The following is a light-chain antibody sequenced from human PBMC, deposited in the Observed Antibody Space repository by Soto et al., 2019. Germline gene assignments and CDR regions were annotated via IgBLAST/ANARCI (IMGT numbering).Light chain of an antibody. CDR3: GSWDSRLSAYA. V-gene: IGLV1-51*01. CDR1: SSNIGGNS. Sequence: QSVLTQPPSVSAAPGQKVTISCSGSSSNIGGNSVSWYQQLPGTAPKLLIYDDNKRPSGIPDRFSGSKSGTSATLGITGFQTGDEADYYCGSWDSRLSAYALGNGTKVTVL. J-gene: IGLJ1*01. CDR2: DDN.